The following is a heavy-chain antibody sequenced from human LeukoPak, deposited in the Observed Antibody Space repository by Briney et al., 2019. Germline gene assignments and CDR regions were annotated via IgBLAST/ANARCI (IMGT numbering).Heavy chain of an antibody. V-gene: IGHV1-2*06. J-gene: IGHJ4*02. CDR3: VVTMVVQGSDY. CDR2: INPNSGGT. D-gene: IGHD3-10*01. Sequence: ASVKVSCKASGYTFTGYYMHWVRQTPGQGLEWMGRINPNSGGTNYAQKFQGRVTMTRDTSISTAYMELSRLRSDDTAVYYCVVTMVVQGSDYWGQGTLVTVSS. CDR1: GYTFTGYY.